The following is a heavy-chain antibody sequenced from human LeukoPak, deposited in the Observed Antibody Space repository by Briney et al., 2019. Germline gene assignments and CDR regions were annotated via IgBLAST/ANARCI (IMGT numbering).Heavy chain of an antibody. CDR1: GFTFSSYW. CDR2: IKQDGSEK. D-gene: IGHD3-9*01. J-gene: IGHJ4*02. V-gene: IGHV3-7*01. CDR3: ARGGVPAATLYDILTGYSGSEFSLDY. Sequence: GGSLRLSCAASGFTFSSYWMSWVRQAPGKGLEWVANIKQDGSEKYHVDSVKGRFTISRDNAKNSLYLQMNSLRAEDTAVYYCARGGVPAATLYDILTGYSGSEFSLDYWGQGTLVTVSS.